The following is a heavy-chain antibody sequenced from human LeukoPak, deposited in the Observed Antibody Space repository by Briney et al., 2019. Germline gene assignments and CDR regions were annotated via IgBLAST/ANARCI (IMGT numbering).Heavy chain of an antibody. J-gene: IGHJ4*02. D-gene: IGHD3-10*01. CDR1: GFTLISSV. V-gene: IGHV3-23*01. CDR2: IVGSGHST. Sequence: PRGTLRLSCAASGFTLISSVMSWVRQAPGKGLEWVSGIVGSGHSTYYADSVKGRFTISRDNYKNTLYLQMNSLRAEDTAVYYCAKVPPAPYNGYQEWLFDYWGQGTLVTVSS. CDR3: AKVPPAPYNGYQEWLFDY.